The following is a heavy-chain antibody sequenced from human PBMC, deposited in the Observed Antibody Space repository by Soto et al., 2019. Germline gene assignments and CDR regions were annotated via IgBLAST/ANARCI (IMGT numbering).Heavy chain of an antibody. CDR2: INHSGST. Sequence: SETLSLTCAVYGGSFSGYYWSWIRQPPGKGLEWIGEINHSGSTNYNPSLKSRVTISVDTSKNQFSLKLSPVTAADTAVYYCARGYGSGSQAGMDVWGKGTTVTVSS. D-gene: IGHD3-10*01. J-gene: IGHJ6*04. CDR1: GGSFSGYY. V-gene: IGHV4-34*01. CDR3: ARGYGSGSQAGMDV.